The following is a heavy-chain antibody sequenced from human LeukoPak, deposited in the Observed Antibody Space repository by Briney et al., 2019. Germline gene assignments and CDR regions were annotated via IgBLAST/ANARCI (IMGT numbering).Heavy chain of an antibody. Sequence: PSETLSLTCTVSGGSISSYYWSWIRQPPGKGLEWIGYIYYSGSTNYNPSLKSRVTISVDTSKNQFSLKLSSVTAADTAVYYCARERPANGPGGYFDYWGQGTLVTVSS. CDR2: IYYSGST. CDR3: ARERPANGPGGYFDY. CDR1: GGSISSYY. J-gene: IGHJ4*02. V-gene: IGHV4-59*01. D-gene: IGHD1-26*01.